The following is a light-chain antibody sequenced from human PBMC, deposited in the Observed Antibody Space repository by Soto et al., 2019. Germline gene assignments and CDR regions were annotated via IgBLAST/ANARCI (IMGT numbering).Light chain of an antibody. CDR1: SSDVGVYNY. J-gene: IGLJ1*01. V-gene: IGLV2-14*01. CDR2: DVS. CDR3: SSYTSSSTL. Sequence: QSALTQPASVSGSPGQSITISCTGTSSDVGVYNYVSWYQQHPGKAPKLMIYDVSNRPSGVSNRFSGSKSGNTASLTISGLQAEDEADYYCSSYTSSSTLFGTGTKVTVL.